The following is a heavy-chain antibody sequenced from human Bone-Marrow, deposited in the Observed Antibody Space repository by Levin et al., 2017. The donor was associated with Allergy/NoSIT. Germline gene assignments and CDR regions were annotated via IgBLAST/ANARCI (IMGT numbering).Heavy chain of an antibody. V-gene: IGHV3-23*01. CDR3: TKARESGGTREGVDY. CDR1: GFTFSNYV. D-gene: IGHD1-14*01. CDR2: ISDSGRST. J-gene: IGHJ4*02. Sequence: GASVKVSCAASGFTFSNYVMRWVRQAPGKGLQWVSGISDSGRSTWYADSVKGRFTISRDNSKNTLYLQMHSLRAEDTAVYYCTKARESGGTREGVDYWGQGTLVTVSS.